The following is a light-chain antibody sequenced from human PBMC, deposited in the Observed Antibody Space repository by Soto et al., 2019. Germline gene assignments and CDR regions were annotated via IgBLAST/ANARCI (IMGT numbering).Light chain of an antibody. Sequence: DIQMTQLPSSMSASVGDRVTITCRASQGISRWLAWYHQKPGKAPNLLIYSASTLHSGVPSRFSGSGSGTDFTLTISSRQPEDFGTYYCQQANSFPLTFGHGTKVDMK. CDR3: QQANSFPLT. J-gene: IGKJ3*01. V-gene: IGKV1-12*01. CDR2: SAS. CDR1: QGISRW.